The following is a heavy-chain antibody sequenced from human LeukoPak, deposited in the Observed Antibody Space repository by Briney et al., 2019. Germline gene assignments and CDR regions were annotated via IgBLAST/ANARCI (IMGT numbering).Heavy chain of an antibody. D-gene: IGHD2-15*01. CDR3: ARVLTGYCSGSNCYSPMDV. V-gene: IGHV4-59*01. CDR2: ISYSGST. J-gene: IGHJ6*02. Sequence: SETLSLTCTVSGGSISSYYWSWIRQPPGKGLEWIGYISYSGSTNYNPSLKSRVTISVDTSKNQFSLKLSSVTAADTAVYYCARVLTGYCSGSNCYSPMDVWGQGTTVTVSS. CDR1: GGSISSYY.